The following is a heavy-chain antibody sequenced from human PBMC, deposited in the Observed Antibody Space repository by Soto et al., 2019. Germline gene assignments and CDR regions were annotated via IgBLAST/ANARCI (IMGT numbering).Heavy chain of an antibody. J-gene: IGHJ6*02. CDR1: GGTISSYY. CDR2: IYSRGTT. V-gene: IGHV4-59*12. D-gene: IGHD6-19*01. CDR3: ATGRISRSLDV. Sequence: SETLSLTCSVSGGTISSYYWSWIRQPPGKGLEWIGYIYSRGTTSYNPSLKSRATILVDTSKNQFSLRLTSVTATDTAVYYCATGRISRSLDVWGQGTTVTVSS.